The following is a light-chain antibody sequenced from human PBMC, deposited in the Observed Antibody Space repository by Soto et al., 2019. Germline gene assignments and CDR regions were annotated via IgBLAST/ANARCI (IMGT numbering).Light chain of an antibody. CDR2: DVS. Sequence: QSALTQPRSGSGSPGQSVTISCTGTSSDVGGYNYVSWYQQHPGKAPKLMIYDVSKRPSGVPDRFSGSKSGNTASLTISGLQAEDEADYYCCSYAGSSGYVFGTGTKVTVL. V-gene: IGLV2-11*01. CDR1: SSDVGGYNY. J-gene: IGLJ1*01. CDR3: CSYAGSSGYV.